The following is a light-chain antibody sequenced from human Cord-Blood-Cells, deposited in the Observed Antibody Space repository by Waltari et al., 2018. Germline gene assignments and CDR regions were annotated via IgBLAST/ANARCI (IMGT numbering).Light chain of an antibody. CDR1: SSDVGGYNY. V-gene: IGLV2-14*01. CDR3: SSYTSSSTLFV. Sequence: QSALTPPASVSGSPGQSLTISCTGTSSDVGGYNYVSLYQQHPGKAPKLMIYDVSNRPSGVSNRFSGSKSGNTASLTISGLQAEDEADYYCSSYTSSSTLFVFGTGTKVTVL. CDR2: DVS. J-gene: IGLJ1*01.